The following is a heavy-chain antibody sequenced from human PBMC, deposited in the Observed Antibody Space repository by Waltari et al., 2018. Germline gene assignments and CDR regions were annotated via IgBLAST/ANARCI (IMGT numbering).Heavy chain of an antibody. J-gene: IGHJ3*02. CDR3: ARGRDDYPLSAFDT. D-gene: IGHD4-17*01. CDR2: SKSDGSST. CDR1: GFTFSSYW. Sequence: EVQLVESGGGLVQPGGSLRLSCAASGFTFSSYWMHWVRQAPGKAVVWVSRSKSDGSSTTYADSVKDRFTISRDNAKNTLSLQMNSLRGEDTAVYYCARGRDDYPLSAFDTWGQGTMVTVSS. V-gene: IGHV3-74*01.